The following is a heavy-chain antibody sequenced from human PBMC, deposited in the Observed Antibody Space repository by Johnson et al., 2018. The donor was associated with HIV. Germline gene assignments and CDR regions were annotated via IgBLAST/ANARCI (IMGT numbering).Heavy chain of an antibody. CDR2: ISYDGSNK. J-gene: IGHJ3*02. D-gene: IGHD3-22*01. CDR1: GFTFSSYA. V-gene: IGHV3-30-3*01. Sequence: QVQLVESGGGVVQPGRSLRLSCAASGFTFSSYAMHWVRQAPGKGLEWVAVISYDGSNKYYADSVKGRFTISRDNSKNTLYLQMNSLRAEATVVYYCARVTTMIVVVFAFDIWGQGTTVTVSS. CDR3: ARVTTMIVVVFAFDI.